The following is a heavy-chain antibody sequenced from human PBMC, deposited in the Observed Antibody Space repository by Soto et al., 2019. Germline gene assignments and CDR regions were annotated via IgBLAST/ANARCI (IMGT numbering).Heavy chain of an antibody. V-gene: IGHV1-18*01. CDR1: GYSFTTYG. CDR3: AKTRGDIFDA. D-gene: IGHD2-21*01. J-gene: IGHJ3*01. Sequence: QVQLVQSGPEVKKPGASVMVSCKTSGYSFTTYGVRWVRQAPGQGLEWMAWISGNSGDTRFAQNFQGRVTLTTDTSTSTAYMELRSLTSDDTAVYYCAKTRGDIFDAWGQGTMVIVSS. CDR2: ISGNSGDT.